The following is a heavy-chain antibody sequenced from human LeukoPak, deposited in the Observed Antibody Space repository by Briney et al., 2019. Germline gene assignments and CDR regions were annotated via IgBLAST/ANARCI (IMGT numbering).Heavy chain of an antibody. V-gene: IGHV1-2*02. J-gene: IGHJ4*02. CDR2: INSHSGGT. Sequence: ASVQVSCKASGYSFTDYYIHWVRQAPGQRLEWMGWINSHSGGTNYVQKFQGRVIMTRDTSTTTVYMEVTRLRSDDTALYYCARDGSSLTYYFDFWGQGTLVTVSS. CDR1: GYSFTDYY. CDR3: ARDGSSLTYYFDF.